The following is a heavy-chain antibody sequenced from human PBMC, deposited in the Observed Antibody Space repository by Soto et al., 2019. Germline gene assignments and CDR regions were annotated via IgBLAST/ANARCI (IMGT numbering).Heavy chain of an antibody. CDR2: IYWDDDK. D-gene: IGHD2-21*02. CDR3: IQSRCGGDCLQSYASYYYYGMDV. CDR1: AFSLSTGGVG. J-gene: IGHJ6*02. Sequence: QITLKESGPTLVKPTQTLTLTCTFPAFSLSTGGVGVDWIRQPPGKALEWLALIYWDDDKRYSPSLRSRLTITKDTSKNQVVLTMTNMDPVDTATYYCIQSRCGGDCLQSYASYYYYGMDVWGQGTTVSVSS. V-gene: IGHV2-5*02.